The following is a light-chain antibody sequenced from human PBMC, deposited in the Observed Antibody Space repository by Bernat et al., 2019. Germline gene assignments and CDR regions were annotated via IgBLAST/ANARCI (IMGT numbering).Light chain of an antibody. CDR2: RAS. Sequence: DTQMTQSPSSLPASVGQRVTITCQASRDIVNYLNWYQQRAGKAPKLLISRASTLRTGVPPRFSGTGSVTHFTLTISGLQPEDVATYYCQQYNDFISFGQGTRLEI. J-gene: IGKJ5*01. CDR3: QQYNDFIS. CDR1: RDIVNY. V-gene: IGKV1-33*01.